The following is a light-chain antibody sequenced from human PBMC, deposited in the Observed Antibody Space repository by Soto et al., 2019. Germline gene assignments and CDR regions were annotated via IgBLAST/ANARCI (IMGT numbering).Light chain of an antibody. V-gene: IGLV3-1*01. Sequence: SYELTQPPSVSVSPGQTASITCSGDKLGDKYACWYQQKPGQSPVVVIHEDNKRPSGIPERFSGSNSGNTATLTISGTQAMDEADYYCQAWDSNTVVFGGGTKLTVL. CDR2: EDN. CDR3: QAWDSNTVV. J-gene: IGLJ3*02. CDR1: KLGDKY.